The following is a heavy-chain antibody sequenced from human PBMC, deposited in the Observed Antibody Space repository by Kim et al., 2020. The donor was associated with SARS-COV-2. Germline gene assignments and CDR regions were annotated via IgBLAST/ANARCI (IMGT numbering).Heavy chain of an antibody. CDR1: GGSIGSSRHY. CDR3: AAATGGVLYWYRDL. CDR2: IYYSGST. D-gene: IGHD6-13*01. J-gene: IGHJ2*01. Sequence: SETLSLTCSLSGGSIGSSRHYWGWIRQPPGKGLEWIGNIYYSGSTYYNPSLESRVTISADTSKNQFSLKLSSLTAADTAVYYCAAATGGVLYWYRDLWGR. V-gene: IGHV4-39*01.